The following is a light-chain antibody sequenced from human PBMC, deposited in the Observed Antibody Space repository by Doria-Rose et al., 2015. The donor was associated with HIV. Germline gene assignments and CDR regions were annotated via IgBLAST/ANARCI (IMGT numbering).Light chain of an antibody. CDR3: QQSSSSPPYT. V-gene: IGKV1-39*01. CDR2: AAS. Sequence: NWYQQKLGKAPKLLIFAASNLQSAVPSRFSGSGSGTDFTLTINSLLPEDFATYYCQQSSSSPPYTFGQWTKLEIK. J-gene: IGKJ2*01.